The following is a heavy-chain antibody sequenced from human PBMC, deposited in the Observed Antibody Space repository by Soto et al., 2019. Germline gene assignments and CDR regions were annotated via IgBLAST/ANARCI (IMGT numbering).Heavy chain of an antibody. CDR1: GVTVCDYY. CDR3: ASGGVVVVAAYAFDI. J-gene: IGHJ3*02. D-gene: IGHD2-15*01. Sequence: PWGSPRISCAACGVTVCDYYMGGIRREPGKGLEWVSYISSSGSTIYYADSVKGRFTISRDNAKNSLYLQMNSLRAEDTAVYYCASGGVVVVAAYAFDIWGQGTMVTVSS. CDR2: ISSSGSTI. V-gene: IGHV3-11*01.